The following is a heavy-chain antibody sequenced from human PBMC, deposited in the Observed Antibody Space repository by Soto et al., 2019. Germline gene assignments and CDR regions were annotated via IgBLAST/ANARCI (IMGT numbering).Heavy chain of an antibody. CDR1: GDSVSRNSAA. J-gene: IGHJ3*02. V-gene: IGHV6-1*01. D-gene: IGHD3-3*01. CDR3: ARDSPPGGRFLEWLLGDAFDI. CDR2: TYYRSKWYN. Sequence: LSQTLSLTCAISGDSVSRNSAAWNWIRQSPSRGLEWLGRTYYRSKWYNDYAVSVKSRITINPDTSKNQFSLQLNSVTPEDTAVYYCARDSPPGGRFLEWLLGDAFDIWGQGTMVTVS.